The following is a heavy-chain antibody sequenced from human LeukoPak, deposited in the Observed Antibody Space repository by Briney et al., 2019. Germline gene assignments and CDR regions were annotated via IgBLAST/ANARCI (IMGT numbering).Heavy chain of an antibody. J-gene: IGHJ6*03. Sequence: PGGSLRLSCAASGFTFSSYAMSWVRQAPGKGLEWVSEISGGSGGTYYADSVKGRFTISIDKSQNTLYLQMNSLRPEDTAVYYCAKRSGSSVYYYYMDVWGKGTTVTVSS. V-gene: IGHV3-23*01. CDR1: GFTFSSYA. CDR2: ISGGSGGT. CDR3: AKRSGSSVYYYYMDV. D-gene: IGHD6-6*01.